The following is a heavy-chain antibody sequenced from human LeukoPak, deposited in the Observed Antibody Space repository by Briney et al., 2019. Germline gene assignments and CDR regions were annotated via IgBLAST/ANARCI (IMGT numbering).Heavy chain of an antibody. Sequence: SETLSLTCTVSGGSISSGGYYWSWIRQHPGKGLEWIGYIYYSGSTYYNPSLKSRVTISVDTSKNQFSLKLSSVTAADTAVYYCARGLYDFWSGYHLDYWGQGTLVTVSS. D-gene: IGHD3/OR15-3a*01. CDR1: GGSISSGGYY. CDR3: ARGLYDFWSGYHLDY. J-gene: IGHJ4*02. CDR2: IYYSGST. V-gene: IGHV4-31*03.